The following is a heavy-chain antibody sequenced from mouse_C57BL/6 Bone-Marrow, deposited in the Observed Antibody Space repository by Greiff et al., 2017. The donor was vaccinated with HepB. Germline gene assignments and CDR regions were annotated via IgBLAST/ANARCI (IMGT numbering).Heavy chain of an antibody. J-gene: IGHJ4*01. CDR2: IDPNSGGT. D-gene: IGHD1-1*01. CDR3: ARAVITTVVASYYYAMDY. V-gene: IGHV1-72*01. CDR1: GYTFTSYW. Sequence: VQLQQSGAELVKPGASVKLSCKASGYTFTSYWMHWVKQRPGRGLEWIGRIDPNSGGTKYNEKFKSKATLTVDKPSSTAYMQLSSLTSEDSAVYYCARAVITTVVASYYYAMDYWGQGTSVTVSS.